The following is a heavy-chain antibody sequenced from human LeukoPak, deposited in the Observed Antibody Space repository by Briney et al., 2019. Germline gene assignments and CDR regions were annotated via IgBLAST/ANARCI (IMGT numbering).Heavy chain of an antibody. CDR1: GYTFITYG. CDR2: ISGKSGKT. V-gene: IGHV1-18*01. J-gene: IGHJ5*02. Sequence: ASLRVSCKPSGYTFITYGLSWVRQAPGQGLEWMGWISGKSGKTHYAQKFQDRVTLTTDTSSTPAFIELRSLRSDDTAMYYCARNAGSYFEFALWGQGTRVSVSS. CDR3: ARNAGSYFEFAL. D-gene: IGHD1-26*01.